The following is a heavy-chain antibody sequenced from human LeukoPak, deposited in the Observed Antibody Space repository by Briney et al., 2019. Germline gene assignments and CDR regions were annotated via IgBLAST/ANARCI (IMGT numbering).Heavy chain of an antibody. Sequence: PGGSLRLSCAASGFTFSSYEMNWVRQAPGKGLEWVSYISSSGSTIYYADSVKGRFTISRDNAKNSLYLQMNSLRAEDTAVYYCARVGRAAAANDAFDIWGQGTMVTVSS. J-gene: IGHJ3*02. CDR3: ARVGRAAAANDAFDI. CDR1: GFTFSSYE. CDR2: ISSSGSTI. D-gene: IGHD6-13*01. V-gene: IGHV3-48*03.